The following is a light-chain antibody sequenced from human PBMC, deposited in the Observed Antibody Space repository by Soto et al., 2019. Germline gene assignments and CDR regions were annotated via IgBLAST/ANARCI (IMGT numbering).Light chain of an antibody. V-gene: IGLV2-14*01. CDR3: SSYTSSSAPYV. CDR2: DVT. Sequence: QSALTQPASVSGSPGQLITISCTGSSNDVGGYNYVSWYQQHPGKAPKLMIYDVTNRPSGVSNRFSGSKSGNTASLTISGLQAEDEADYYCSSYTSSSAPYVFGTGTKVTVL. CDR1: SNDVGGYNY. J-gene: IGLJ1*01.